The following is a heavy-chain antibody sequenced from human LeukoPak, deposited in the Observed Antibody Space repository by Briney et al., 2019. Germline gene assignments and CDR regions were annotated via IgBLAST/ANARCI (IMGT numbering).Heavy chain of an antibody. V-gene: IGHV3-64*01. J-gene: IGHJ4*02. CDR1: GFTISTYT. CDR3: ARVGAAAARGYFDC. D-gene: IGHD6-13*01. CDR2: ISSNGGST. Sequence: PGGSLRLSCAASGFTISTYTMHWVRQAPGKGLEYVSAISSNGGSTYYANSVRGRFTISRDNSKNTLYLQMGSLRAEDMAVYYCARVGAAAARGYFDCWGQGTLVTVSS.